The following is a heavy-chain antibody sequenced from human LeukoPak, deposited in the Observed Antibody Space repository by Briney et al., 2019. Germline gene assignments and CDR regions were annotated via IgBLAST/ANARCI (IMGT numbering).Heavy chain of an antibody. CDR2: INHSGST. J-gene: IGHJ6*03. CDR1: GGSFSGYY. D-gene: IGHD6-19*01. V-gene: IGHV4-34*01. Sequence: SETLSLTCGVYGGSFSGYYWSWIRQPPGKGREWIGEINHSGSTNYNPSLKSRVTISVDTSKNQFSLKLSSVTAADTAVYYCASIAVADDYYYMDVWGKGTTVTVSS. CDR3: ASIAVADDYYYMDV.